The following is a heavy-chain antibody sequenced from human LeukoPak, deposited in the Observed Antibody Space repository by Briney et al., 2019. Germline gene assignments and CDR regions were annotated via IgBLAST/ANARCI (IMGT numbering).Heavy chain of an antibody. Sequence: PSETLSLTCTVSGGSISSGGYYWSWIRQHPGKGLEWIGYIYYSGSTYYNPSLKSRVTISVDTSMNQFSLKLSSVTAADTAVYYCARDPGWLQSSAPNEHDAFDIWGQGTMVTVSS. CDR2: IYYSGST. CDR3: ARDPGWLQSSAPNEHDAFDI. D-gene: IGHD5-24*01. J-gene: IGHJ3*02. V-gene: IGHV4-31*03. CDR1: GGSISSGGYY.